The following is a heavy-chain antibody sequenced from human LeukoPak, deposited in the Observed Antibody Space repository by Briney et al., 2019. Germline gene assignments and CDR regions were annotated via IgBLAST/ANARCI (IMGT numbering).Heavy chain of an antibody. CDR1: GGSFSGYY. CDR3: ARRPSRLLWDWSPKYNWFDP. Sequence: SETLSLTCAVYGGSFSGYYWSWSRQPPGKGLERIGEINDSGSTNYNPSLKSRVTISVDTSKNQFSLKLSSVTAADTAVYYCARRPSRLLWDWSPKYNWFDPWGQGTLVTVSS. D-gene: IGHD3/OR15-3a*01. V-gene: IGHV4-34*01. J-gene: IGHJ5*02. CDR2: INDSGST.